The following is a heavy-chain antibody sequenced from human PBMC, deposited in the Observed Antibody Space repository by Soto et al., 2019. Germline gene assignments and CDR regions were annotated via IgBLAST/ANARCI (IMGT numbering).Heavy chain of an antibody. V-gene: IGHV1-18*01. CDR2: ISAYNGNT. CDR3: ARADPYYDILTGSGDDS. D-gene: IGHD3-9*01. Sequence: GASVKVSCKASGYTFTSYGISWVRQASGQGLEWMGWISAYNGNTNYAQKLQGRVTMTTDTSTSTAYMELRSLRSDDTAVYYCARADPYYDILTGSGDDSWGQGTLVTVSS. J-gene: IGHJ4*02. CDR1: GYTFTSYG.